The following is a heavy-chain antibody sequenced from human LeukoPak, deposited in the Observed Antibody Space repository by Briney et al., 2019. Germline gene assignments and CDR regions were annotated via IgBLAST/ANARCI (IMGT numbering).Heavy chain of an antibody. Sequence: SETLSLTCVVYGESFSGYSWSWIRQPPGKGLEWIGEINQRRNTNYNPSLKSRVTISIDTSENQFSLKLSSVTAADTAVYYCARHGWHAWYFDLWGRGTLVTVSS. CDR2: INQRRNT. CDR3: ARHGWHAWYFDL. D-gene: IGHD6-19*01. J-gene: IGHJ2*01. CDR1: GESFSGYS. V-gene: IGHV4-34*01.